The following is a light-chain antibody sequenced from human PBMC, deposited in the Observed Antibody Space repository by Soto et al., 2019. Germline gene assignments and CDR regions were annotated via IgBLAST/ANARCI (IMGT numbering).Light chain of an antibody. CDR2: RDS. J-gene: IGLJ1*01. V-gene: IGLV3-9*01. CDR3: QVWDSSNYV. Sequence: SSELTQPLSVSVALGRTGRITCGGNNIGSKNVHWYQQKPGQAPVLVIYRDSNRPSGIPERFSGSNSGNTATLTISRAQAGDEADYYCQVWDSSNYVFGTGTKVTVL. CDR1: NIGSKN.